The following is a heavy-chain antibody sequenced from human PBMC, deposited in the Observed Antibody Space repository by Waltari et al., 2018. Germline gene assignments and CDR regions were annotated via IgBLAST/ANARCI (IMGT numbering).Heavy chain of an antibody. CDR1: GGSLRSSSYY. J-gene: IGHJ3*02. Sequence: QLQLQESGPGLVKPSETLSLTCTVSGGSLRSSSYYWGWIRQPPGKGLEWIGSIYYSGSNYYNPSLKSRVTISVDTSKKQFCLRLSSVTAADTAVYYCAREGIGDYYDSSGYYYPTHAFDIWGQGTMVTVSS. V-gene: IGHV4-39*07. D-gene: IGHD3-22*01. CDR2: IYYSGSN. CDR3: AREGIGDYYDSSGYYYPTHAFDI.